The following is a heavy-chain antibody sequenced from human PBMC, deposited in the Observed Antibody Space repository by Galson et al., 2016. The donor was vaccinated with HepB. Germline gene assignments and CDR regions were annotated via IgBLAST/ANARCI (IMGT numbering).Heavy chain of an antibody. J-gene: IGHJ4*02. CDR2: IKGDGSFP. Sequence: SLRLSCAASGFSFSNYWMHWVRQHPVKGLVWVSKIKGDGSFPTYADSVKGRFTIFRDNARPTLYLQMTSLRADDTAVYYCTRDGLSTVPFDLWGQGTLVTVSS. CDR1: GFSFSNYW. V-gene: IGHV3-74*01. D-gene: IGHD4-17*01. CDR3: TRDGLSTVPFDL.